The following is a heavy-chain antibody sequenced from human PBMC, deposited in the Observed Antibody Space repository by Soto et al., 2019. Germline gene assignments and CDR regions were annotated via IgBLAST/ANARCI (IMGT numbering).Heavy chain of an antibody. CDR1: GFSLNGYW. V-gene: IGHV3-74*01. CDR3: ARDFSMVIVAPGY. Sequence: GGSLRLSCVASGFSLNGYWFHWVRQVPGEGLLWVSHIKNDETTHYADSVKGRFTISRDNSKNTVYMQMNSLRAEDTAVYYCARDFSMVIVAPGYWGQGTLVTVSS. CDR2: IKNDETT. D-gene: IGHD5-12*01. J-gene: IGHJ4*02.